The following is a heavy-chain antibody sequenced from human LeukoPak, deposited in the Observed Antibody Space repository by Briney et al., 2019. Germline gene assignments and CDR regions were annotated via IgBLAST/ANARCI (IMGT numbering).Heavy chain of an antibody. D-gene: IGHD2-21*01. CDR3: ARDILIMSGDKGNFDY. J-gene: IGHJ4*02. CDR1: GFTFSSYS. Sequence: GASLRLSCAASGFTFSSYSMNWVRQAPGKGLEWVSSISSYSSYIYYADSVKGRFTISRDDAKDSLYLQMSSLRAEDTAVYYCARDILIMSGDKGNFDYWGQGTLVTVSS. V-gene: IGHV3-21*01. CDR2: ISSYSSYI.